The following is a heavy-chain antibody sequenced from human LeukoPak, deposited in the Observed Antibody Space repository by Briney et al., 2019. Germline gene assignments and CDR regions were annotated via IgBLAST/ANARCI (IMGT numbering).Heavy chain of an antibody. D-gene: IGHD6-6*01. CDR3: AREDGEYSSPGPFDY. CDR2: ISSSGSTI. V-gene: IGHV3-48*03. Sequence: GGSLRLSCAASGFTFSSYEMSWVRQAPGKGLEWVSYISSSGSTIYYADSVKGRFTISRDNAKNSLYLQMNSLRAEDTAVYYCAREDGEYSSPGPFDYWGQGTLVTVSS. J-gene: IGHJ4*02. CDR1: GFTFSSYE.